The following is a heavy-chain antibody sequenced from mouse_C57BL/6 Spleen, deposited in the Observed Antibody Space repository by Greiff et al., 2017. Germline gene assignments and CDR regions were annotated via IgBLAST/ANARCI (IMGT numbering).Heavy chain of an antibody. CDR3: ARGAAQARDY. J-gene: IGHJ2*01. Sequence: QVQLQQPGAELVRPGSSVKLSCKASGYTFTSYWMDWVKQRPGQGLEWIGNIYPSDSETHYNQKFKDKATLTVDKSSSTAYMQLSSLTSEDSAVXYCARGAAQARDYWGQGTTLTVSS. D-gene: IGHD3-2*02. CDR2: IYPSDSET. V-gene: IGHV1-61*01. CDR1: GYTFTSYW.